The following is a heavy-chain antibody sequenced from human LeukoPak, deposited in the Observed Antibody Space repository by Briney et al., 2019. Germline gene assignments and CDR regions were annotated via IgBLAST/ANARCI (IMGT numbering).Heavy chain of an antibody. Sequence: SETLSLTCTVSGGSISSYYWSWIRQPAGKGLEWIGRIYTSGSTNSNPSLKSQVTMSVDTSKNQFSLKLSSVTAADTAVYYCARDAYSGYDYGPDYWGQGTLVTVSS. CDR3: ARDAYSGYDYGPDY. J-gene: IGHJ4*02. D-gene: IGHD5-12*01. V-gene: IGHV4-4*07. CDR2: IYTSGST. CDR1: GGSISSYY.